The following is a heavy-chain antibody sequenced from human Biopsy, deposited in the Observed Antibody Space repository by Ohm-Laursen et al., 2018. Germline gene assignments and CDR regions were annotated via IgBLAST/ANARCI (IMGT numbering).Heavy chain of an antibody. D-gene: IGHD3-22*01. CDR1: GGDINNYY. Sequence: SETLSLTCNVSGGDINNYYWSWIRQPAGKGLEWIGRIYPGGSTNYNPSLKSRVTISVDTSKNHFSLRLRSVTPADTAIYYCARDRGYYSDRTVPGYFDLWGRGTLVTVSS. CDR3: ARDRGYYSDRTVPGYFDL. CDR2: IYPGGST. J-gene: IGHJ2*01. V-gene: IGHV4-4*07.